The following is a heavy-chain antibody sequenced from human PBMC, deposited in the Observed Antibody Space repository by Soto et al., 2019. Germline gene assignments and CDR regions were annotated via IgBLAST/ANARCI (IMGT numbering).Heavy chain of an antibody. CDR2: INPSGGST. CDR3: ARAAAGYCISTSCPNMDV. Sequence: EASVKVSCKASGYTFTSYYMHWVRQAPGQGLEWMGIINPSGGSTSYAQKFQGRVTMTRDTSTSTVYMGLSSLRSEDTAVYYFARAAAGYCISTSCPNMDVWGQGTTVTVSS. D-gene: IGHD2-2*01. V-gene: IGHV1-46*01. J-gene: IGHJ6*02. CDR1: GYTFTSYY.